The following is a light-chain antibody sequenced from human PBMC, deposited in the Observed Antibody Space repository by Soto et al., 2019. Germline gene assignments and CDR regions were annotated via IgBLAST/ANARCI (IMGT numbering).Light chain of an antibody. J-gene: IGKJ4*01. Sequence: DIVLTQSPATLSLSPGNRATLSCRASQSVSGYLAWYQQKPGKAPRLLIYDASNRATGIPARFSGSGSGTDFTLTITSLEPEDFAVYDCPQRSNWPSTFGGGTKVAI. V-gene: IGKV3-11*01. CDR1: QSVSGY. CDR2: DAS. CDR3: PQRSNWPST.